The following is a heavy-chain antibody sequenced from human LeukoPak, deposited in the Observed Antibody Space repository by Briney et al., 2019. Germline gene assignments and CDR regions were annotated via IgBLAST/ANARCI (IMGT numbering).Heavy chain of an antibody. J-gene: IGHJ4*02. CDR3: ASEHSGNYNRPFDY. D-gene: IGHD1-26*01. Sequence: GGSLRLSCTASGFTFGDYAMSYFRQAPGKGLEWVANIKQDGSEKYYVDSVKGRFAISRDNAKNSLYLQMNSLRAEDTAVYYCASEHSGNYNRPFDYWGQGTLVTVSS. CDR2: IKQDGSEK. CDR1: GFTFGDYA. V-gene: IGHV3-7*01.